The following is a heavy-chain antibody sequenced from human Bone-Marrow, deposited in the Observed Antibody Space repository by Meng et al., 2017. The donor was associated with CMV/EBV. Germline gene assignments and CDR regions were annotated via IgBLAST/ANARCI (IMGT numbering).Heavy chain of an antibody. CDR3: ATASNYDFWSGYYTHYFDY. CDR1: GASIRGYY. D-gene: IGHD3-3*01. V-gene: IGHV4-34*01. Sequence: GSLRLSCTVSGASIRGYYWSWIRQPPGKGLEWIGEINHSGSTYYNPSLKSRVTISVDTSKNQFSLKLSSVTAADTAVYYCATASNYDFWSGYYTHYFDYWGQGTLVTVSS. J-gene: IGHJ4*02. CDR2: INHSGST.